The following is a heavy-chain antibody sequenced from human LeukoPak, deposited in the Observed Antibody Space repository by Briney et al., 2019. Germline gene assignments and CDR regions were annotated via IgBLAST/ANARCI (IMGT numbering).Heavy chain of an antibody. CDR1: GFTFSSYG. V-gene: IGHV3-30*03. CDR2: ISYDGSNK. Sequence: PGRSLRLSCAASGFTFSSYGMHWVRQAPGKGLEWVAVISYDGSNKYYADSVKGRFTISRDNSKNTLYLQMNSLRAEDTAVYYCARSSLGIAAAGDFDYWGQGTLVTVSS. D-gene: IGHD6-13*01. J-gene: IGHJ4*02. CDR3: ARSSLGIAAAGDFDY.